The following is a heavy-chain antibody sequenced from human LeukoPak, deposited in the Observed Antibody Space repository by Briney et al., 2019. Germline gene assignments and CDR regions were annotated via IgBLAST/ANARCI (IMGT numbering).Heavy chain of an antibody. D-gene: IGHD3-9*01. CDR2: ISGSSGRT. Sequence: GGSLRLSCAASGFTLSSFGMSWVRQAPGKGLRWVSAISGSSGRTYYADAVKGWFTVSRDISKNTVSLQMNRLRADDTAMYHCAKDRFYDILTGYPDYWGQGTLVTVSS. J-gene: IGHJ4*02. CDR3: AKDRFYDILTGYPDY. V-gene: IGHV3-23*01. CDR1: GFTLSSFG.